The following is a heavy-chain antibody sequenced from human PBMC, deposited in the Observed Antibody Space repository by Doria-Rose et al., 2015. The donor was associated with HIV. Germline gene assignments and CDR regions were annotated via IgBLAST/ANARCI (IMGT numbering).Heavy chain of an antibody. D-gene: IGHD1-26*01. CDR2: IFYTVST. V-gene: IGHV4-59*01. J-gene: IGHJ4*02. CDR1: GGSISHYY. CDR3: ARVLSGTYDY. Sequence: QVQLQESGPGLVKPSETLPLTCSVSGGSISHYYWSWIRQPPGKGLEYIGDIFYTVSTNYSPSLKSRVSISIDTSKNKFSLRLSSVTAADTAVYYCARVLSGTYDYWGQGTLVTVSS.